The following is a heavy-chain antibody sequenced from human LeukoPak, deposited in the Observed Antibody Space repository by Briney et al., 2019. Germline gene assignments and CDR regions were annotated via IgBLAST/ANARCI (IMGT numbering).Heavy chain of an antibody. CDR3: ARVSFPRMGSGYSSLVDY. D-gene: IGHD3-22*01. CDR2: IYYSGST. Sequence: PSETLSLTCTVSGGSISSYYWSWIRQPPGKGLEWIGYIYYSGSTNYNPSLKSRVTISVDTSKNQFSLKLSSVTAADTAVYYCARVSFPRMGSGYSSLVDYWGQGTLVTVSS. J-gene: IGHJ4*02. CDR1: GGSISSYY. V-gene: IGHV4-59*12.